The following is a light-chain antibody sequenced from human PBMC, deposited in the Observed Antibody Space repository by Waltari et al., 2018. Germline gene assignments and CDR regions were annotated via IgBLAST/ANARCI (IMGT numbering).Light chain of an antibody. V-gene: IGLV2-14*01. CDR2: DVS. CDR1: SSDLGFYNY. CDR3: NSYAGSSSWV. J-gene: IGLJ3*02. Sequence: QSALTQPASVSGSPGQSITLSCTGTSSDLGFYNYVSWYQQHPGKAPKLMIFDVSERPSGVSNRFSGSKSGNTASLTISGLQAEDEADYYCNSYAGSSSWVFGGGTKLTVL.